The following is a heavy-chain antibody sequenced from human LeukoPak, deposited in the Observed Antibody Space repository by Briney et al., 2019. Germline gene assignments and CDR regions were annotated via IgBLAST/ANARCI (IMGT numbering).Heavy chain of an antibody. Sequence: ASVKVSCKASGYTFTSYGISWGRHAPGQGLEWMGWISTYNGNTNYAQKLQGRGTMTTDTSTSTAYMELRSLRSDDTAVYYCARAPGYYYDSSGYPFDYWGQGTLVTVSS. D-gene: IGHD3-22*01. J-gene: IGHJ4*02. CDR1: GYTFTSYG. V-gene: IGHV1-18*01. CDR2: ISTYNGNT. CDR3: ARAPGYYYDSSGYPFDY.